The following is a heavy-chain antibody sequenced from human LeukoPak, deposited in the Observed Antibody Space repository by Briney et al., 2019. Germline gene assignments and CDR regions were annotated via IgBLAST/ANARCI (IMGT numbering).Heavy chain of an antibody. D-gene: IGHD3-22*01. CDR3: ARVVGTRITMIVVVDV. V-gene: IGHV1-18*01. J-gene: IGHJ4*02. CDR2: ISAYNGNT. Sequence: GASVKVSCKASGYTFTSYGISWVRQAPGQGLEWMGWISAYNGNTNYAQKLQGRVTMTTDTSTSTAYMELRSLRADDTAVYYCARVVGTRITMIVVVDVWGQGTLVTVSS. CDR1: GYTFTSYG.